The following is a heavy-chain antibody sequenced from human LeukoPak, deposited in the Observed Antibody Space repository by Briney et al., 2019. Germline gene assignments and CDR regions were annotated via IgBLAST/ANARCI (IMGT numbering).Heavy chain of an antibody. CDR1: GFTFSSYE. D-gene: IGHD3-10*02. Sequence: GGSLRVSCAASGFTFSSYEMNWVRQAPGKGLEWVSDISSSGSTIYYADSVKGRFTISRDNAENSLYLQMNRLRAEDTAVYYCAELGITMIGGVWGKGTTVTISS. V-gene: IGHV3-48*03. CDR2: ISSSGSTI. CDR3: AELGITMIGGV. J-gene: IGHJ6*04.